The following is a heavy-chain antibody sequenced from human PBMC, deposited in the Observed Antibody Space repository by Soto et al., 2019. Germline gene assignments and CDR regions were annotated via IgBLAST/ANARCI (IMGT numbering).Heavy chain of an antibody. Sequence: PSETLSLTCTVSGDSVRNQYWSWIRRPPGRGLEWIGYIYRSGSTKYNPSLKSRLTISVDTSKNQFSLKLSSVTAADTAVYYCATTLDYGHMDGWGKGTTVTVSS. D-gene: IGHD3-16*01. CDR2: IYRSGST. CDR1: GDSVRNQY. CDR3: ATTLDYGHMDG. V-gene: IGHV4-4*09. J-gene: IGHJ6*03.